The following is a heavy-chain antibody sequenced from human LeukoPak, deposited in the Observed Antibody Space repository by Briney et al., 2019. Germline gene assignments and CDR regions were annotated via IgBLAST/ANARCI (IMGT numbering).Heavy chain of an antibody. V-gene: IGHV4-30-4*02. D-gene: IGHD3-10*01. CDR3: ARDETEYYYGSGSYYPHYFDY. J-gene: IGHJ4*02. CDR2: IYYSGST. Sequence: SETLSLTCTVSGGSISSGDYYWSWIRQPPGKGLEWIGYIYYSGSTYYNPSLKSRVTISVDTSKNQFSLKLSSVTAADTAVYYCARDETEYYYGSGSYYPHYFDYWGQGTLVTVSS. CDR1: GGSISSGDYY.